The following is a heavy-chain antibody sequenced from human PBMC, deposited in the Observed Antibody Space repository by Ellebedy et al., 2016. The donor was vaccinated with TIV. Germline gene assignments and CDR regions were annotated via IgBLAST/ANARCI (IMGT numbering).Heavy chain of an antibody. CDR3: ARAALCGGSNCYFYYGLDV. CDR2: ISSASSTI. J-gene: IGHJ6*02. V-gene: IGHV3-48*02. D-gene: IGHD2-21*01. Sequence: GGSLRLXXAASGFTFGRYNMNWVRQTPGKGLEWVSYISSASSTIYYADSVKGRFTISRDNAKNSLFLQMDSLRDEDTAVYYCARAALCGGSNCYFYYGLDVWGQGTTVTVSS. CDR1: GFTFGRYN.